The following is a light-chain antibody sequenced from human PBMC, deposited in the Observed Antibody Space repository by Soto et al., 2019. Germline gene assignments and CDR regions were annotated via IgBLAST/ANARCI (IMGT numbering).Light chain of an antibody. V-gene: IGKV1-33*01. CDR2: DAS. CDR3: QQYDNLPP. CDR1: QDISNY. J-gene: IGKJ3*01. Sequence: DIQMTQSPSSLSASVGDRVTITCQASQDISNYLNWYQQKPGKAPKLLIYDASNLETGGPSRFSGSGSGTDFTFTISSLQPEDIATYYCQQYDNLPPFGPGTKVDIK.